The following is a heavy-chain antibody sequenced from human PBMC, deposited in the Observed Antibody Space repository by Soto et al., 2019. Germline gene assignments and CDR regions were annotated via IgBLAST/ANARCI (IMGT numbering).Heavy chain of an antibody. Sequence: QVQLVESGGGVVQPGRSLRLSCAASGFTFSSYAMHWVRQAPGKGLEWVAVISYDGSNKYYADSVKGRFTISRDNSRNTVYLQMNSLRAEDTAVYYCARASRRDGYKGELGYWGQGTLVTVSS. CDR2: ISYDGSNK. CDR1: GFTFSSYA. D-gene: IGHD3-10*01. V-gene: IGHV3-30-3*01. J-gene: IGHJ4*02. CDR3: ARASRRDGYKGELGY.